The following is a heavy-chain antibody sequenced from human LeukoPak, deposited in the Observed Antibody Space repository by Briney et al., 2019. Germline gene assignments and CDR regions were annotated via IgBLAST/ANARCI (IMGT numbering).Heavy chain of an antibody. D-gene: IGHD2/OR15-2a*01. CDR3: AKATLYCNIDTCSRAAFDI. Sequence: GGSLRLSCAVSGFTFNNYAMSWVRQAPGKGLEWVAVISYDGTNKYIADSVKGRFTISRDNSKNTLYLQMNSLRAEDTAVYYCAKATLYCNIDTCSRAAFDIWGQGTMVTVSS. V-gene: IGHV3-30*18. CDR2: ISYDGTNK. J-gene: IGHJ3*02. CDR1: GFTFNNYA.